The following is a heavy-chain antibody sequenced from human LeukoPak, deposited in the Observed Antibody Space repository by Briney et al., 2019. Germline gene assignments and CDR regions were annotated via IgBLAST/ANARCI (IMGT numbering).Heavy chain of an antibody. Sequence: GGSLRLSCAASGFSFKNVWMSGVRQAPGMGLEWVGRIKSKTHGGTTDYAAAVKGRFTISRDDSKSTLYLQMNSLKTEDTALYYCTTWNYDILTGYSIWGQGTLVTVSS. CDR3: TTWNYDILTGYSI. D-gene: IGHD3-9*01. J-gene: IGHJ4*02. V-gene: IGHV3-15*01. CDR2: IKSKTHGGTT. CDR1: GFSFKNVW.